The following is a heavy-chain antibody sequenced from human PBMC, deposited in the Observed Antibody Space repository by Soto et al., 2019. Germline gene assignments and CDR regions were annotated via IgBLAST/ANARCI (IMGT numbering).Heavy chain of an antibody. CDR1: GGTFSSYT. Sequence: GASVKVSCKASGGTFSSYTISWVRQAPGQGLEWMGRIIPILGIANYAQKFQGRVTITADKSTSTAYMEQSRLRSEDPAVNYCARDSSYPSFDYWGEGTLVTLSS. CDR3: ARDSSYPSFDY. J-gene: IGHJ4*02. V-gene: IGHV1-69*04. D-gene: IGHD2-2*02. CDR2: IIPILGIA.